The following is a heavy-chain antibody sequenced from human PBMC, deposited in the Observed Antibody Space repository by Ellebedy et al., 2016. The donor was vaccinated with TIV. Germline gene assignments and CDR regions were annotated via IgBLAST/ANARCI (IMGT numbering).Heavy chain of an antibody. D-gene: IGHD1-26*01. Sequence: MPSETLSLTCTVSGGSISSGDYYWGWIRQSPEKGLEWIGSIYYSGKTYYNPSLKSRITISVDTSKNQFSLKLSSVTAADTAMYYCTRGGGSYSDYWGQGTLVTVSS. CDR2: IYYSGKT. CDR3: TRGGGSYSDY. V-gene: IGHV4-39*07. CDR1: GGSISSGDYY. J-gene: IGHJ4*02.